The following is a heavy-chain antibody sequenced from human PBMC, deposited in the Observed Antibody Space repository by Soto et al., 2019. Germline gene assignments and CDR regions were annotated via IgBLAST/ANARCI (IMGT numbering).Heavy chain of an antibody. J-gene: IGHJ6*02. D-gene: IGHD2-15*01. V-gene: IGHV3-30*18. Sequence: QVQLVESGGGVVQPGRSLRLSCAASGFTFSSYGMHWVRQAPGKGLEWVAVISYDGSNKYYADSVKGRFTISRDNSKNPLYLQMSSMRAEDTAVYYCAKGGRGVVVVVAATGGGVWGQGTTVTVSS. CDR2: ISYDGSNK. CDR1: GFTFSSYG. CDR3: AKGGRGVVVVVAATGGGV.